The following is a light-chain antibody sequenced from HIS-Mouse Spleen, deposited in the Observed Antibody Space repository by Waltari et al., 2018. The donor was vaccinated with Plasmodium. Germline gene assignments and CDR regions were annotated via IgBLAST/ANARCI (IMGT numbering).Light chain of an antibody. CDR2: KAS. Sequence: DIQMTQSPSTLSAYVGDRVTITCRASQSISSGLAWYQQKPGKAAKLLIDKASSLGSGVPARFSGSGSGTEFTLTISSLQPDDFATYYCQQYNSYSWTFGQGTKVEIK. V-gene: IGKV1-5*03. CDR3: QQYNSYSWT. J-gene: IGKJ1*01. CDR1: QSISSG.